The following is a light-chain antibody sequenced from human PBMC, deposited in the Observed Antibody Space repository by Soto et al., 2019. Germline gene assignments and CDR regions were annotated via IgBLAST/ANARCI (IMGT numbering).Light chain of an antibody. J-gene: IGKJ1*01. Sequence: DIQMTQSPSSLSASVGDRVTITCRARQNINSYLNWYQQKPGKAPKLLIYKASSLESGVPSRFSGSGSGTEFTLTISSLQPDDFATYYCQQYNSYPWTFGQGTKVDIK. CDR2: KAS. CDR3: QQYNSYPWT. CDR1: QNINSY. V-gene: IGKV1-5*03.